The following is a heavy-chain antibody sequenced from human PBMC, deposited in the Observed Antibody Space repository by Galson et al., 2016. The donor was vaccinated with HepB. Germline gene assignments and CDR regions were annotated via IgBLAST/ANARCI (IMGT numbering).Heavy chain of an antibody. CDR3: ARDSVFGDFWSGYRQYYYYGMDV. CDR2: INAGNGNT. J-gene: IGHJ6*02. V-gene: IGHV1-3*01. D-gene: IGHD3-3*01. Sequence: SVKVSCKASGYTFTSYAMHWVRQAPGQRLEWMGWINAGNGNTKYSQKFQGRVTITRDTSASTAYMELSSLRSEDTAVFYCARDSVFGDFWSGYRQYYYYGMDVWGQGTTVTVSS. CDR1: GYTFTSYA.